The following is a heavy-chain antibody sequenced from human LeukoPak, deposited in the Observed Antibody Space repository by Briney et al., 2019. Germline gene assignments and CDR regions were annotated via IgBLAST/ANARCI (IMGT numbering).Heavy chain of an antibody. D-gene: IGHD3-22*01. V-gene: IGHV3-7*01. J-gene: IGHJ5*02. Sequence: PGGSLRLSCAASGFTLSSYWMSWVRQAPGKGLEWVAHIKQDGSDKYYVDSVKGRFTISRDNAKNSLYLQMNNLRAEDTAVYYCARYASSSGSRWLEPWGQGTLVTVSS. CDR2: IKQDGSDK. CDR3: ARYASSSGSRWLEP. CDR1: GFTLSSYW.